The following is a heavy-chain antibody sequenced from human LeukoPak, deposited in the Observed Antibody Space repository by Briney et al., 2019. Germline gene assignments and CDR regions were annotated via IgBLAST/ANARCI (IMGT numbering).Heavy chain of an antibody. V-gene: IGHV3-21*01. CDR1: GFTFSSYS. CDR2: ISSSSSYI. Sequence: GGSLRLSCAASGFTFSSYSMTWVRQAPGKGLECVSSISSSSSYIYYADSVKGRFTISRDNAKDSLYLQMNSLRAEDTAVYYCAKDLSDPSRIVGAKAGLWGQGTLVTVSS. J-gene: IGHJ4*02. D-gene: IGHD1-26*01. CDR3: AKDLSDPSRIVGAKAGL.